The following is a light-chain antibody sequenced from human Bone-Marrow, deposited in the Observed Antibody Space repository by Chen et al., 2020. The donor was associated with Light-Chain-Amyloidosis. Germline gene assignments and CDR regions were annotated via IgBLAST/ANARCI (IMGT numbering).Light chain of an antibody. J-gene: IGLJ3*02. CDR2: DDS. Sequence: YVLTHPSSVSVAPGQTATHACGGNKIGSTSVHWYQQTPGPAPLLVVYDDSDRPAGIPERLAGSNSGNTATLTIGRGEAGDEADYYCQVWDRSSDRPVFGGGTKLTVL. CDR1: KIGSTS. CDR3: QVWDRSSDRPV. V-gene: IGLV3-21*02.